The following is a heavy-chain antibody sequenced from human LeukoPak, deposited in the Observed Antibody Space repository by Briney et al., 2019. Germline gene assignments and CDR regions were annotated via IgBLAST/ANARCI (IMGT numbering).Heavy chain of an antibody. D-gene: IGHD7-27*01. Sequence: ASVKVSCKASGYTFTSYYMHWVRQAPGQGLVWMGIINPSGGSTSYAQKFQGRVTMTRDTSTSTVYMELSSLRSEDTAVYYCARDEALGAFDIWGQGTMVTVSS. V-gene: IGHV1-46*01. CDR2: INPSGGST. J-gene: IGHJ3*02. CDR1: GYTFTSYY. CDR3: ARDEALGAFDI.